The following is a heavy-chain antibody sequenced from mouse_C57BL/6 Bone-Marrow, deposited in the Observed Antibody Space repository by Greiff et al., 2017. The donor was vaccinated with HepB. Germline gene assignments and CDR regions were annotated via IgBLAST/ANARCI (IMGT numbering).Heavy chain of an antibody. V-gene: IGHV14-3*01. CDR3: ARSHYGNAWFAY. CDR2: IDPANGNT. J-gene: IGHJ3*01. D-gene: IGHD2-1*01. CDR1: GFNIKNTY. Sequence: EVKLMESVAELVRPGASVKLSCTASGFNIKNTYRHWVKQRPEQGLEWIGRIDPANGNTKYAPKFQGKATITADTSSNTAYLQLSSLTSEDTAIYYCARSHYGNAWFAYWGQGTLVTVSA.